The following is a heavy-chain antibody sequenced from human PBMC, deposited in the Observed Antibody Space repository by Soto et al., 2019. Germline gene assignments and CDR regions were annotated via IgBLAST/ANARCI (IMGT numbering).Heavy chain of an antibody. CDR1: GGSISSGDYY. Sequence: SETLSLTCTVSGGSISSGDYYWSWIRQPPGKGLDWIGYIYYSGSTYYNPSLKSRVTISVDTSKNQFSLKLSSVTAADTAVYYCARGYYGSGSYSNYYYYGMDVWGQGTTVTVSS. CDR2: IYYSGST. V-gene: IGHV4-30-4*01. D-gene: IGHD3-10*01. CDR3: ARGYYGSGSYSNYYYYGMDV. J-gene: IGHJ6*02.